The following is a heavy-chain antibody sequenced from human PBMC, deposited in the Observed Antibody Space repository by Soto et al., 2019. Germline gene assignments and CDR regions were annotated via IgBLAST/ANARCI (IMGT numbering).Heavy chain of an antibody. D-gene: IGHD2-2*01. CDR3: VRELVVPAAMGFDP. J-gene: IGHJ5*02. CDR1: GFTFSGYE. CDR2: ISSRSTII. V-gene: IGHV3-48*03. Sequence: LRLSCAASGFTFSGYEMNWVRLAPGKGLEWVSYISSRSTIIYYADSVRGRFTISRDNAKNSLYLQMNSLRAEDTAVYYCVRELVVPAAMGFDPWGQGTLVTVSS.